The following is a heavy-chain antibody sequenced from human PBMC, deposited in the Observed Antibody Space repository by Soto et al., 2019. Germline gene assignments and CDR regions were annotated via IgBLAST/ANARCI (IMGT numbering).Heavy chain of an antibody. Sequence: GGSLRLSCAASGFTFSSYAMHWVRQAPGKGLEWVAVISYDGSNKYYADSVKGRFTISRDNSKNTLYLQMNSLRAEDTAVYYCARGRYIVRRSGGLDYWGQGTLVTVSS. J-gene: IGHJ4*02. CDR3: ARGRYIVRRSGGLDY. CDR2: ISYDGSNK. V-gene: IGHV3-30-3*01. CDR1: GFTFSSYA. D-gene: IGHD2-8*01.